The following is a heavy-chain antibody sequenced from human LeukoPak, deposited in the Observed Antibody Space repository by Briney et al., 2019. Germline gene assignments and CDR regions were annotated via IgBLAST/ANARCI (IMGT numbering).Heavy chain of an antibody. CDR3: ARDRPYGDYEIQLDY. CDR1: GGTFSSYA. Sequence: ASVKVSCKASGGTFSSYAISWVRQAPGQGLEWMGGIIPIFGTANYAQKLQGRVTMTTDTSTSTAYMELRSLRSDDTAVYYCARDRPYGDYEIQLDYWGQGTLVTVSS. CDR2: IIPIFGTA. D-gene: IGHD4-17*01. J-gene: IGHJ4*02. V-gene: IGHV1-69*05.